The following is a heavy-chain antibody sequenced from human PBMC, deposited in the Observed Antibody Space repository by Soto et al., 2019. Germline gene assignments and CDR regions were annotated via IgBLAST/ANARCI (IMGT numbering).Heavy chain of an antibody. Sequence: EVQLLESGGGLVQPGGSLRLSCAASGFTFSSYAMSWVRQAPGKGLEWVSAISGSGGSTYYADSVKGRFTISRDNSKNTLYLQMNSLRAEDTAVYYCAQICRCSSTSCPFDYWGQGTLVTVSS. CDR2: ISGSGGST. V-gene: IGHV3-23*01. CDR3: AQICRCSSTSCPFDY. J-gene: IGHJ4*02. CDR1: GFTFSSYA. D-gene: IGHD2-2*01.